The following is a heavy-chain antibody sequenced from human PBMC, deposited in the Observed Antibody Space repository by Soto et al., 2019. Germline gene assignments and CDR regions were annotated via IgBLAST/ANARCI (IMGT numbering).Heavy chain of an antibody. V-gene: IGHV3-21*01. J-gene: IGHJ6*02. Sequence: GSLRLSCAASGFSFSTYSMNWVRQAPGKGLEWVSSISSRSDTYYADSVKGRFTISRDNAKNSVSLQMDSLRAEDAAVYYCAREETAWPLAYGLDVWGQGTTVTVSS. CDR2: ISSRSDT. CDR1: GFSFSTYS. CDR3: AREETAWPLAYGLDV. D-gene: IGHD2-21*02.